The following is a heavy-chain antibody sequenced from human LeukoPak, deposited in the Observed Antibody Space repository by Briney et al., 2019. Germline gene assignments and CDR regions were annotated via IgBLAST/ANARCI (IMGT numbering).Heavy chain of an antibody. CDR1: GGSFSGYY. V-gene: IGHV4-34*01. CDR3: ARLDI. J-gene: IGHJ3*02. Sequence: SETLSLTCAVYGGSFSGYYWSWIRQPPGKGLEWIGEINHSRSTNYNPSLKSRVTISVDTSKNQFSLKLSSVTAADTAVYYCARLDIWGQGTMVTVSS. CDR2: INHSRST.